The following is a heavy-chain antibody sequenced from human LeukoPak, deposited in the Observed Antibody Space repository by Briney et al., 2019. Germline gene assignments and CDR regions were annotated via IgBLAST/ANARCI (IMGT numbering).Heavy chain of an antibody. CDR3: AKEPLREGGTYFDY. V-gene: IGHV3-23*01. Sequence: PGGSLRLSCAASGFTFSSYGMSWVRQAPGKGLEWVSGISNSGDRTYYADSVKGRFTISRDNSKNTLYLQMHSLRGEDTAVYYCAKEPLREGGTYFDYWGQGNLVTVSS. CDR2: ISNSGDRT. D-gene: IGHD5-24*01. CDR1: GFTFSSYG. J-gene: IGHJ4*02.